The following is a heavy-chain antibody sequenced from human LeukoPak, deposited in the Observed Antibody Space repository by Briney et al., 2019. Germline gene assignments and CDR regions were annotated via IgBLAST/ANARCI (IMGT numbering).Heavy chain of an antibody. Sequence: SGPTLVNPTQTLTLTCTFSGFSLSTSGVGVGWIRQPPGKALEWLALIYWDDDKRYSPSLKSSLTITKDTSKNQVVLTMTNMDPVDTATYYCAHRGRYCSDSYCYGAFHVWGKGTMVTVSS. J-gene: IGHJ3*01. V-gene: IGHV2-5*02. CDR1: GFSLSTSGVG. D-gene: IGHD2-15*01. CDR2: IYWDDDK. CDR3: AHRGRYCSDSYCYGAFHV.